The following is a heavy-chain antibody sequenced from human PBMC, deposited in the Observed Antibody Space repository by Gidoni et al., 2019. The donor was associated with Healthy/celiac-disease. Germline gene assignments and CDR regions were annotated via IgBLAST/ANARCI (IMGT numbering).Heavy chain of an antibody. D-gene: IGHD3-22*01. V-gene: IGHV1-69*01. CDR1: GGTFSSYA. J-gene: IGHJ3*02. CDR2: IIPIFGTA. Sequence: QVQLVQSGAEVKKPGYSVKVASKASGGTFSSYAISWVRQAPGQGLEWMGGIIPIFGTANYAQKFQGRVTITADESTSTAYMELSSLRSEDTAVYYCARVGDSSGYYSRGDAFDIWGQGTMVTVSS. CDR3: ARVGDSSGYYSRGDAFDI.